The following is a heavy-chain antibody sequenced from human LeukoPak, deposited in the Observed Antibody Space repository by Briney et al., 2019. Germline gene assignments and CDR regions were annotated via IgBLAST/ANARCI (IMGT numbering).Heavy chain of an antibody. D-gene: IGHD1-1*01. CDR3: ARDGNAL. Sequence: SETLSLTCTVSGGSISSSSYYWGWIRQPPGKGLEWIGGIYYSGSTYYNPSLKSRVTISVDTSKNQFSLKLRSVTAADTAVYYCARDGNALWGQGTLVTVSS. CDR1: GGSISSSSYY. CDR2: IYYSGST. J-gene: IGHJ4*02. V-gene: IGHV4-39*07.